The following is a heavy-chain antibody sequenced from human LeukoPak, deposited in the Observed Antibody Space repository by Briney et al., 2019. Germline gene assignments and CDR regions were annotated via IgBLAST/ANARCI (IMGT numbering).Heavy chain of an antibody. CDR2: MYSGGST. Sequence: GGSLRLSCAASGFTVSSNYMNWVRQAPGKGLEWVSVMYSGGSTFYGDSVKGGFTISRDNSMNTLYLQMNSLRVDDTAVYYCAREQVVVGRGYYGMDVWGQGTTVTVSS. CDR1: GFTVSSNY. V-gene: IGHV3-66*01. CDR3: AREQVVVGRGYYGMDV. D-gene: IGHD2-2*01. J-gene: IGHJ6*02.